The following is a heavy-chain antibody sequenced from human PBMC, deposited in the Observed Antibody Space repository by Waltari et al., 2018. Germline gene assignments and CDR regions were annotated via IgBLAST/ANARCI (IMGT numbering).Heavy chain of an antibody. CDR2: VFYSGST. Sequence: QVQLQESGPGLVKPSETLSLTCTVSGGSISHYYWSWIRQPPGKGPEWIGYVFYSGSTNYNPSLKSRVTVSIDTSKNQFSLRRSSVTAADTAVYYCARQSSGWFSGGLDVWGQGTTVTVSS. CDR3: ARQSSGWFSGGLDV. V-gene: IGHV4-59*12. J-gene: IGHJ6*02. CDR1: GGSISHYY. D-gene: IGHD6-13*01.